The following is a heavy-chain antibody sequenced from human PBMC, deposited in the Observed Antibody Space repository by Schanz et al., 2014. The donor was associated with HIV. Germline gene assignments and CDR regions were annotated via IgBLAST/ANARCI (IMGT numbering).Heavy chain of an antibody. CDR3: ARAKWPPRRRHFDF. V-gene: IGHV4-34*02. CDR2: VNHSGDT. D-gene: IGHD5-12*01. J-gene: IGHJ4*02. CDR1: GSSVTYFY. Sequence: QVQLQQWGAGLLKPSETLSLTCAVYGSSVTYFYWTWIRQSPGKGLEWIAEVNHSGDTNYNPSLKSRLTISVDTSKNRFSLKLDSVTAADTAVYYCARAKWPPRRRHFDFWGQGNLVTVSS.